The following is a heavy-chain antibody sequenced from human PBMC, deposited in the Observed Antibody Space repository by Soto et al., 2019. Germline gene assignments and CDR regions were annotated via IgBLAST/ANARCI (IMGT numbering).Heavy chain of an antibody. CDR2: INPSGGST. Sequence: ASVKVSCKASGYTFTSYYMHWVRQAPGQGLEWMGIINPSGGSTSYAQKFQGRVTMTRDTSTSTVYMELSSLRSEDTAVYYCARSCLSLECAFDIWGQGTMVTVS. V-gene: IGHV1-46*03. J-gene: IGHJ3*02. CDR1: GYTFTSYY. CDR3: ARSCLSLECAFDI. D-gene: IGHD3-3*01.